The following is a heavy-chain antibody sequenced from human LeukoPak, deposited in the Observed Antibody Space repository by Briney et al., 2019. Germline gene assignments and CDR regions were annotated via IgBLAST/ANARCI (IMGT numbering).Heavy chain of an antibody. CDR1: GFTFSSYV. CDR2: ISYDGSNE. Sequence: GGSLRLSCAASGFTFSSYVMHWVRQAPGKGLEWVAIISYDGSNEYYADSVKGRFTISRDNAKNSLYLQMNSLRAEDTAVYYCARESGWLLVYYYYYMDVWGKGTTVTISS. V-gene: IGHV3-30*04. J-gene: IGHJ6*03. CDR3: ARESGWLLVYYYYYMDV. D-gene: IGHD5-12*01.